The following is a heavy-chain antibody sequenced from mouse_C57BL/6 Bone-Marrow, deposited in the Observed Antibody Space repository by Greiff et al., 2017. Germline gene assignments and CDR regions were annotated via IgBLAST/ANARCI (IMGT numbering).Heavy chain of an antibody. CDR1: GYSITSGYY. D-gene: IGHD2-3*01. J-gene: IGHJ4*01. CDR2: ISYDGSN. V-gene: IGHV3-6*01. CDR3: ARGEWLLTGAMDY. Sequence: VQLQQSGPGLVKPSQSLSLTCSVTGYSITSGYYWNWIRQFPGNKLEWMGYISYDGSNNYNPSLKNRISITRDTSKNQFFLKLNSVTTEDTATYYCARGEWLLTGAMDYWGQGTSVTVSS.